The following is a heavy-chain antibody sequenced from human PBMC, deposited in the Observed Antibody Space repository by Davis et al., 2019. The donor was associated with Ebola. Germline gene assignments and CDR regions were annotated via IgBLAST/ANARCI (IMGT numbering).Heavy chain of an antibody. Sequence: GESLKISCAASGFTFDDYAMHWVRQAPGKGLEWVSLISGDGGSTYYADSVKGRFTISRDNSKNTLYLQMNSLRAEDTAVYYCAREFCSGGSCYSDYWGQGTLVTVSS. CDR1: GFTFDDYA. J-gene: IGHJ4*02. V-gene: IGHV3-43*02. CDR2: ISGDGGST. D-gene: IGHD2-15*01. CDR3: AREFCSGGSCYSDY.